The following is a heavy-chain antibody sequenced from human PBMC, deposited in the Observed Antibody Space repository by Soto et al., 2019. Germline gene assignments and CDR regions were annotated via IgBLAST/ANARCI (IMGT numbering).Heavy chain of an antibody. J-gene: IGHJ3*02. CDR2: ISYDGNSE. CDR1: GFTFGAYT. D-gene: IGHD1-26*01. CDR3: ARDVYSGRSDGFDM. Sequence: QVQLVESGGGVVQPGRSLRLSCAASGFTFGAYTMHWVRQPPGKGLEWVAAISYDGNSEEYADPVKGRFTASRDNLQSIMYLQMNGLKSEDTAVYYCARDVYSGRSDGFDMWGQGAMVTVSS. V-gene: IGHV3-30-3*01.